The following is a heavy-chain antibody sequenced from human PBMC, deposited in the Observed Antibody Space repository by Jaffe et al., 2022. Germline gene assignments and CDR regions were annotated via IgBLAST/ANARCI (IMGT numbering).Heavy chain of an antibody. J-gene: IGHJ5*02. V-gene: IGHV3-48*03. CDR2: ISSSGTTI. D-gene: IGHD6-13*01. CDR1: GFTFSSYG. Sequence: EVQVVESGGGLVQPGGALRLSCAASGFTFSSYGMNWVRQAPGKGLEWVSYISSSGTTIYYADSVKGRFTISRDNAKNSLYLQMNSLRAEDTAIYYCARDAYSGTWLVSDHWGQGTLVTVSS. CDR3: ARDAYSGTWLVSDH.